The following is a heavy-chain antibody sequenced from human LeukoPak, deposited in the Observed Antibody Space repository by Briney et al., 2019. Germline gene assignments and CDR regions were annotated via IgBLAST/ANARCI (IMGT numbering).Heavy chain of an antibody. D-gene: IGHD6-19*01. V-gene: IGHV4-59*08. Sequence: PSETLSLTRTVSGGSISSYYWSWIRQPAGKGLEWIGYFYNSGSTNYNPSLKSRVTISGDTSKNQFSLKLSSVTAADTAVYYCARQVDSSGWSDVTWFDSWGQGTLVTVSS. CDR3: ARQVDSSGWSDVTWFDS. CDR1: GGSISSYY. J-gene: IGHJ5*01. CDR2: FYNSGST.